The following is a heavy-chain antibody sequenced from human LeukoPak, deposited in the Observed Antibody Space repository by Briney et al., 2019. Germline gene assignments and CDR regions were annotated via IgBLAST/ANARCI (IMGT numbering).Heavy chain of an antibody. V-gene: IGHV4-61*05. CDR1: GGSISSSSYY. CDR3: ARGSRAVVTQH. D-gene: IGHD3-22*01. J-gene: IGHJ1*01. CDR2: IYYSGST. Sequence: SETLSLTCTVSGGSISSSSYYWGWIRQPPGKGLEWIGYIYYSGSTNYNPSLKSRVTISVDTSKNQFSLKLSSVTVADTAVYYCARGSRAVVTQHWGQGTLVTVSS.